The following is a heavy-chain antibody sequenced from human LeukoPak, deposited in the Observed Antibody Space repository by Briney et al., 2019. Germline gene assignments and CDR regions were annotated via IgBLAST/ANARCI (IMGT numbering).Heavy chain of an antibody. CDR3: ASGTYYYDSSGYNAFDI. J-gene: IGHJ3*02. D-gene: IGHD3-22*01. CDR2: IYSGGST. Sequence: PGGSLRLSCVASGFTLRGYGMHWVRQAPGKGLEWVSVIYSGGSTYYADSVKGRFTISRDNSKNTLYLQMNSLRAEDTAVYYCASGTYYYDSSGYNAFDIWGQGTMVTVSS. V-gene: IGHV3-66*01. CDR1: GFTLRGYG.